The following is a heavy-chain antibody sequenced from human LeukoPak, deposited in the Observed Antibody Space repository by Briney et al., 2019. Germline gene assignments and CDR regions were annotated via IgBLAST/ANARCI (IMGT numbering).Heavy chain of an antibody. D-gene: IGHD5-18*01. V-gene: IGHV1-69*05. Sequence: SVKVSCKASGGTFSSYAISWVRQAPGQGLEWMGRIIPIFGTANYAQKFQGRVTITTDESTSTAYMELSSLRSEDTAVYYCARDQIQVWFMVGRFDYWGQGTLVSVSS. CDR1: GGTFSSYA. CDR3: ARDQIQVWFMVGRFDY. CDR2: IIPIFGTA. J-gene: IGHJ4*02.